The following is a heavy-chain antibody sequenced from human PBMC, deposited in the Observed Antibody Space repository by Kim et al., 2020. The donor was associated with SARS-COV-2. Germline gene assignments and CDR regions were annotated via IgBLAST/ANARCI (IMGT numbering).Heavy chain of an antibody. J-gene: IGHJ4*02. CDR2: FSYSGNT. CDR1: GGSISSYY. V-gene: IGHV4-59*12. Sequence: GSLRLSCSVSGGSISSYYWSWIRQSPGKGLEWMGYFSYSGNTNYNPSLKSRVSISVDTSKNQFSLKLSSVTAADTAVYYCAREYGSAFQDWGQGTLVTVSS. CDR3: AREYGSAFQD. D-gene: IGHD3-10*01.